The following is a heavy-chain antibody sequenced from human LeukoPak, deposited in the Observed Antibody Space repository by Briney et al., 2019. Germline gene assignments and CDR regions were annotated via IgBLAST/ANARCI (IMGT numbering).Heavy chain of an antibody. CDR2: ISGSGGSA. V-gene: IGHV3-23*01. Sequence: PGGSLRLSCAASGFTFSSYAMSWVRQAPGKGLEWVSAISGSGGSAYYADSVKGRFTISRDNSKNTLYLQMNSLRAEDTAVYYCAKHGYNYGYFQHWGQGTLVTVSS. CDR1: GFTFSSYA. J-gene: IGHJ1*01. CDR3: AKHGYNYGYFQH. D-gene: IGHD5-24*01.